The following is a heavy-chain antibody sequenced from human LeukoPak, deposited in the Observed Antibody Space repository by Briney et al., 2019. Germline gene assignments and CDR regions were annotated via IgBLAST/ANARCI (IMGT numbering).Heavy chain of an antibody. J-gene: IGHJ4*02. V-gene: IGHV1-2*02. CDR1: GYTFTGYY. Sequence: ASVKVSCKASGYTFTGYYMHWVRQAPGQGLEWMGWINPNGGGTNYAQKFQGRVTMTRDTSINTAYMELSRLRSEDTAVDYCARARADRYDSTANFDYWGQGTLVTVSS. CDR3: ARARADRYDSTANFDY. CDR2: INPNGGGT. D-gene: IGHD3-22*01.